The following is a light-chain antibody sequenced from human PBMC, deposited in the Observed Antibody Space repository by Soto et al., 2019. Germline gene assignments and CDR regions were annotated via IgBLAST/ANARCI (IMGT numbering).Light chain of an antibody. V-gene: IGKV1-33*01. Sequence: DIQMTQSPSSLSASVGDRVTITCQASQDISNYLNWYQQKPGKAPKRLIYDASNLETGVPSRFSGSGSGTDFTFTISSLQPEDIATYYCQQYDNLPWTFGQGTKVDIK. CDR3: QQYDNLPWT. J-gene: IGKJ1*01. CDR2: DAS. CDR1: QDISNY.